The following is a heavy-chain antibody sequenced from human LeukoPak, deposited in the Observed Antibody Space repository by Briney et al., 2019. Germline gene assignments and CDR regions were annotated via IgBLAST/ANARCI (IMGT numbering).Heavy chain of an antibody. V-gene: IGHV4-59*01. CDR1: GDSISSYY. J-gene: IGHJ5*01. CDR3: AREWGYYDSTGAYHGVSWFDS. D-gene: IGHD3-22*01. CDR2: VSNIETT. Sequence: ASETLSLTCTVSGDSISSYYWSWLRQPPGKRLEWIGYVSNIETTNYNPSRKSRVTISVDTSKNQFSLRLNSVTAADTAVYYCAREWGYYDSTGAYHGVSWFDSWGQGTLVTVSS.